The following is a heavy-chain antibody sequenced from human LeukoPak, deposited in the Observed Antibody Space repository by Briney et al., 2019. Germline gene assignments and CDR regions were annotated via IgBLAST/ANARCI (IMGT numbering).Heavy chain of an antibody. Sequence: PGGSLRLSCAASGFTFSSYAMSWVRQAPGKGLEWVSAISGSGGSTYYADSVKGRFTISRDNSKNTLYLQMNSLRAEDTAVYYCARGYGGNSGPKRGFDYWGQGTLVTGSS. D-gene: IGHD4-23*01. CDR2: ISGSGGST. J-gene: IGHJ4*02. CDR1: GFTFSSYA. CDR3: ARGYGGNSGPKRGFDY. V-gene: IGHV3-23*01.